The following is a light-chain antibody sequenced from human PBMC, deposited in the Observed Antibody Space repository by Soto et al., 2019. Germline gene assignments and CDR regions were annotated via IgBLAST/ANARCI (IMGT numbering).Light chain of an antibody. V-gene: IGKV3-20*01. Sequence: EIVLTQSPGTLSLSPGERATLSCRASQNISSRYLAWYQQKPGQAPRRLISGASCRAAGVPDRFIGSGWGADFLLTISSLEAEDFFIVYCQQRSSWPPITFGPGTKVDIK. CDR1: QNISSRY. CDR3: QQRSSWPPIT. J-gene: IGKJ3*01. CDR2: GAS.